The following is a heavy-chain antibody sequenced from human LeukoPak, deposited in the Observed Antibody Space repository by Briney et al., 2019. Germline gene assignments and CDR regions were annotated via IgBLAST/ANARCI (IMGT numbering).Heavy chain of an antibody. CDR2: ISSSGSTI. V-gene: IGHV3-48*03. J-gene: IGHJ4*02. CDR3: AKNYGSGSYYRYYFDY. D-gene: IGHD3-10*01. Sequence: GGSLRLSCAASGFTFSSYEMNWVRQAPGKGLEWVSYISSSGSTIYYADSVKGRFTISRDNSKNTLYLQMNSLRAEDTAVYYCAKNYGSGSYYRYYFDYWGQGTLVTVSS. CDR1: GFTFSSYE.